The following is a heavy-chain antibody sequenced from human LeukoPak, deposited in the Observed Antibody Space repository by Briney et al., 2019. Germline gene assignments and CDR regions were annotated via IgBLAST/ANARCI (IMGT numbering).Heavy chain of an antibody. Sequence: GGSLRLSCVASGFTFRSHWMHWVRQAPGKGLEWVSYIVNDEITTHYADSVRGRFTTSRDNAKNTIYRQMDSLRAEDTAVYYCTRDHGCHFGLWGQGTLVTVSS. J-gene: IGHJ4*02. CDR3: TRDHGCHFGL. V-gene: IGHV3-74*01. D-gene: IGHD5-24*01. CDR2: IVNDEITT. CDR1: GFTFRSHW.